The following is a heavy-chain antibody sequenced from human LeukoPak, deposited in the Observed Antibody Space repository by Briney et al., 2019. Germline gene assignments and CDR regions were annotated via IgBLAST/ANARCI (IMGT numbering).Heavy chain of an antibody. V-gene: IGHV3-23*01. CDR2: ISGGGTTT. CDR1: GFMFTSYA. D-gene: IGHD6-13*01. Sequence: GGSLRLSCAASGFMFTSYAMSWVRQAPGKGLEWVAAISGGGTTTYYADSVKGRFTISRDTSKKTLYLEMNSLRAEDTAIYYCAKELVAAAGIYFDYWGQGTLVTVSS. J-gene: IGHJ4*02. CDR3: AKELVAAAGIYFDY.